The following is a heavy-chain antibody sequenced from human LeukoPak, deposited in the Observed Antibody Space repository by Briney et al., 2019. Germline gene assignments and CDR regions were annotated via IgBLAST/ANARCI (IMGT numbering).Heavy chain of an antibody. CDR2: VHYSGST. Sequence: SETLSLTCTVSGGSISGYYWSWIRQPPGKGLEWIGNVHYSGSTTYHPSLQSRVTISVDTSKKQFSLKLRSVTAADSAVYYCARHSSLQGYHFDYWGRGTLVTVSS. CDR1: GGSISGYY. D-gene: IGHD6-6*01. J-gene: IGHJ4*02. V-gene: IGHV4-59*08. CDR3: ARHSSLQGYHFDY.